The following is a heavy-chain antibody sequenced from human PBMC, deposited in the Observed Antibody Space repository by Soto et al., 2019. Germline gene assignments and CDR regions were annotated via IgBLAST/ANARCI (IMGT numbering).Heavy chain of an antibody. CDR2: ISWDGGST. D-gene: IGHD3-22*01. V-gene: IGHV3-43*01. Sequence: PGGSLRLSCAASGFTFEDYTMHWVRQAPGKGLEWVSLISWDGGSTYYADSVKGRFTISRDNSKNSLYLQMNSLRTEDTALYYCAKDAGSSGYSWAIYYYYGMDVWGQGTTVTVSS. CDR3: AKDAGSSGYSWAIYYYYGMDV. J-gene: IGHJ6*02. CDR1: GFTFEDYT.